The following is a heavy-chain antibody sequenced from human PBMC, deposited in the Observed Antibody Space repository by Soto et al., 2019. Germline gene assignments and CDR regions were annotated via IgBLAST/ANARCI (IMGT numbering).Heavy chain of an antibody. CDR3: ARMASAGTLNWFDP. D-gene: IGHD6-13*01. CDR2: MNPGSGKT. CDR1: GYTFINFD. V-gene: IGHV1-8*02. Sequence: QVQVVQSGAEVKEPGASVRVSCKASGYTFINFDISWVRQAAGQGLEWMGWMNPGSGKTGYASKFQGRVAMTRDASTGTSHLELSILTSDATAVYYGARMASAGTLNWFDPWGQGTLVTVSS. J-gene: IGHJ5*02.